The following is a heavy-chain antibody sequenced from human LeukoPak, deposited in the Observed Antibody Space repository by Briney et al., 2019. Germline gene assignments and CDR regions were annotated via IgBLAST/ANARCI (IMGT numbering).Heavy chain of an antibody. V-gene: IGHV3-13*01. Sequence: PGGSLRLSCAASGFTFSIYDMHWVRQATGKGLEWVSAIGTAGDTYYPGSVKGRFTISRENAKNSLYLQMNSLRAGDTAVYYCVYYDFWSGYNGTFDYWGQGTLVTVSS. D-gene: IGHD3-3*01. CDR2: IGTAGDT. J-gene: IGHJ4*02. CDR3: VYYDFWSGYNGTFDY. CDR1: GFTFSIYD.